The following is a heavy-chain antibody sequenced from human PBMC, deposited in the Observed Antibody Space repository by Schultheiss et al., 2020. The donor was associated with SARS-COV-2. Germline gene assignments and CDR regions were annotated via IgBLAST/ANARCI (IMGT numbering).Heavy chain of an antibody. J-gene: IGHJ4*02. CDR3: ARCSGGSCFFDY. Sequence: GGSLRLSCAASGFTFSSYAMHWVRQAPGKGLEWVAVISYDGSNKYYADSVKGRFTISRDNAKNSLYLQMNSLRAEDTAVYYCARCSGGSCFFDYWGQGTLVTVSS. V-gene: IGHV3-30*04. CDR1: GFTFSSYA. D-gene: IGHD2-15*01. CDR2: ISYDGSNK.